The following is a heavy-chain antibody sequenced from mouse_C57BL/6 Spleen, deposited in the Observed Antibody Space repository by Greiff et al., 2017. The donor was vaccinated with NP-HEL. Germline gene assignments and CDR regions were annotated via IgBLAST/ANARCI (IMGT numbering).Heavy chain of an antibody. CDR3: TRDGDYLEAMDY. CDR1: GFTFSSYA. Sequence: EVKLVESGEGLVKPGGSLKLSCAASGFTFSSYAMSWVRQTPEKRLEWVAYISSGGDYIYYADTVKGRFTISRDNARNTLYLQMSSLKSEDTAMYYCTRDGDYLEAMDYWGQGTSVTVSS. CDR2: ISSGGDYI. D-gene: IGHD2-4*01. V-gene: IGHV5-9-1*02. J-gene: IGHJ4*01.